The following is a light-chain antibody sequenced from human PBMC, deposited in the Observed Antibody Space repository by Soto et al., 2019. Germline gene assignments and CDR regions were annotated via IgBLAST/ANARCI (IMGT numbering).Light chain of an antibody. CDR3: YSAADNKGV. V-gene: IGLV3-27*01. CDR2: XXX. J-gene: IGLJ2*01. Sequence: SYELTQPSSVSVSPGQTARITCSGDVLAKKYARWFQQKPGQAPVLVIXXXXERPSGIPXXXSXSSSGTTVTLTISGAQVXXXXDYYCYSAADNKGVFGGGTKLTVL. CDR1: VLAKKY.